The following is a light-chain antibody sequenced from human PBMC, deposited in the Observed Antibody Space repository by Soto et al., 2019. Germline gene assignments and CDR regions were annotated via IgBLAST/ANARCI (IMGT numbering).Light chain of an antibody. Sequence: QSALTQRPSASGSPGQSVPISCTGTRSDVGAYNYVSWYQQYPGKAPKHMIYEVSKRPSGVPDRFSRPKSGKTASLTVSGFQPEHEADYYCTLYAGSDIWVFGGGPKVTVL. CDR1: RSDVGAYNY. CDR2: EVS. J-gene: IGLJ3*02. CDR3: TLYAGSDIWV. V-gene: IGLV2-8*01.